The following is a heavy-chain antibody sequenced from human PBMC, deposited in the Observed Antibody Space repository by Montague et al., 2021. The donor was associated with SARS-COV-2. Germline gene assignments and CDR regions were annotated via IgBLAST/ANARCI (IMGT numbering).Heavy chain of an antibody. J-gene: IGHJ3*01. CDR1: GGSIASHY. D-gene: IGHD6-19*01. V-gene: IGHV4-59*08. CDR2: VYYNGDT. CDR3: ASGWAFVP. Sequence: SETLSLTCTVSGGSIASHYWNWIRQSPGKRPEWIGYVYYNGDTKYNPSLQSRVTISIDTSESQFSLRLNSVTAADTAVYFCASGWAFVPWGRGRLVTVSS.